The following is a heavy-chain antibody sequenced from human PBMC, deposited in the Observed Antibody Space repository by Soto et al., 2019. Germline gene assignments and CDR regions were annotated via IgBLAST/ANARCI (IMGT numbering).Heavy chain of an antibody. J-gene: IGHJ5*02. CDR1: GFTFSSYG. Sequence: PVGSLRLSCAASGFTFSSYGMHGVRQAPGKGLEWVAVIWYDGSNKYYADSVKGRFTISRDNSKNTLYLQMNSLRAEDTAVYYCARDSGITMIRLTRNNWFDPWGQGTLVTVSS. V-gene: IGHV3-33*01. D-gene: IGHD3-22*01. CDR2: IWYDGSNK. CDR3: ARDSGITMIRLTRNNWFDP.